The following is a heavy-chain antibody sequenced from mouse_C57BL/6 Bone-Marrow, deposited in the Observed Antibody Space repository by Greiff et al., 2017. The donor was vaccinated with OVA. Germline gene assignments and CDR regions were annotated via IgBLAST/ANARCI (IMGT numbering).Heavy chain of an antibody. CDR3: ARDLDDYDGYFDY. CDR1: GFTFSSYA. Sequence: DVMLVESGGGLVKPGGSLKLSCAASGFTFSSYAMSWVRQTPEKRLEWVATISDGGSYTYYPDNVKGRFTISRDNAKNNLYLQMSHLKSEDTAMYYCARDLDDYDGYFDYWGQGTTLTVSS. D-gene: IGHD2-4*01. V-gene: IGHV5-4*01. J-gene: IGHJ2*01. CDR2: ISDGGSYT.